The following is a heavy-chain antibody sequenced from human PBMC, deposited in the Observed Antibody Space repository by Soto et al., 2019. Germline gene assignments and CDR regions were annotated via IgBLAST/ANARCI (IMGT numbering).Heavy chain of an antibody. CDR1: GFTFSSYG. CDR2: ISSGGSTI. J-gene: IGHJ6*02. CDR3: ARGARDYYGMDV. Sequence: EVPLVESGGGLIQPGGSLRLSCAASGFTFSSYGVNWVRQAPGKGLAWVSYISSGGSTIYYAGSVKGRFTISRDNAKNSLYLQMNSLRAEDTAVYYCARGARDYYGMDVWGQGTTVTVSS. V-gene: IGHV3-48*03.